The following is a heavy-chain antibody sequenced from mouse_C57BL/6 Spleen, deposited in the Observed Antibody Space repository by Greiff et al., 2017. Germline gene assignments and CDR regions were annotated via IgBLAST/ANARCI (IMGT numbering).Heavy chain of an antibody. CDR3: ARTGRLGTVVADY. D-gene: IGHD1-1*01. J-gene: IGHJ2*01. CDR1: GYTFTSYW. CDR2: IHPNSGST. Sequence: QVQLQQSGAELVKPGASVKLSCKASGYTFTSYWMHWVKQRPGQGLEWIGMIHPNSGSTNYNEKFKSKATLTVDKSSSTAYMQLSSLTSEDSAVYYCARTGRLGTVVADYWGQGTTLTVSS. V-gene: IGHV1-64*01.